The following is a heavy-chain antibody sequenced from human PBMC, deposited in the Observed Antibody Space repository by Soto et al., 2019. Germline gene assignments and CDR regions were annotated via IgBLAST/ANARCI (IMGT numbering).Heavy chain of an antibody. CDR3: ARGPSRQLERDYYMDV. CDR1: GFTFSSHD. J-gene: IGHJ6*03. V-gene: IGHV3-13*01. CDR2: TGTADDT. Sequence: GGSLRLSCAASGFTFSSHDMHWVRQATGKGLEWVSATGTADDTYYPGSVKGRFTISRENAKNSLYLQMNSLRAGDTDVYYCARGPSRQLERDYYMDVWGKGTTVTVSS. D-gene: IGHD1-1*01.